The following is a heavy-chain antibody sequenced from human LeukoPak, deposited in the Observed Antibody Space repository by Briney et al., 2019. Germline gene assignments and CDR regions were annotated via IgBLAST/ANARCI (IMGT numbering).Heavy chain of an antibody. CDR1: GFTFSSYG. V-gene: IGHV3-30*02. CDR2: IRYDGSNK. Sequence: PGGSLRLSCAASGFTFSSYGMHWVGQAPGKGLEWVAFIRYDGSNKYYADSVKGRFTISRDNSKNTLYLQMNSLRAEDTAVYYCATFTAMVNWFDPWGQGTLVTVSS. J-gene: IGHJ5*02. D-gene: IGHD5-18*01. CDR3: ATFTAMVNWFDP.